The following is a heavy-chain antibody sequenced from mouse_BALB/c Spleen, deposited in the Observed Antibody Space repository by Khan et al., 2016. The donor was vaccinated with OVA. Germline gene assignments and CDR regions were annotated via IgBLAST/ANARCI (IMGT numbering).Heavy chain of an antibody. CDR3: DKDPPYYGMDY. J-gene: IGHJ4*01. CDR2: IWGGGSK. CDR1: GFSLTDYA. V-gene: IGHV2-6-5*01. Sequence: QVQLKESGPGLVAPSQSLSITCTVSGFSLTDYAVSWIRQPPGKGLEWLGVIWGGGSKYYNSALKSRLSISKDNSKSQVFLKMNSLQTDDTAMYYCDKDPPYYGMDYWGQGTSVTVSS.